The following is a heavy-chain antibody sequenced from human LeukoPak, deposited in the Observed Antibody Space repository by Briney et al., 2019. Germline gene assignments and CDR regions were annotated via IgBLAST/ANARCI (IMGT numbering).Heavy chain of an antibody. J-gene: IGHJ4*02. Sequence: SETLSLTCSVSGVSIKSSYWSWIRQPPGKGLEWIGDIHYSESINYNPSLKSRVTISVDTSKNQFSLKLSSVTVADTAVYYCAREGYSGSYLYWGQGTLVTVSS. CDR3: AREGYSGSYLY. D-gene: IGHD1-26*01. CDR1: GVSIKSSY. V-gene: IGHV4-59*12. CDR2: IHYSESI.